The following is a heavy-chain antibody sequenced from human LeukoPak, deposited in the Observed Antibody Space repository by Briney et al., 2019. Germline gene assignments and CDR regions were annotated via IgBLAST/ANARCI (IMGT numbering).Heavy chain of an antibody. CDR1: GFTFDDYA. J-gene: IGHJ6*03. V-gene: IGHV3-9*01. CDR3: AKLSGSSSTSYYYYYMDV. D-gene: IGHD2-2*01. CDR2: ISWNSGSI. Sequence: GGSLRLSCAASGFTFDDYAMHWVRHAPGKGLEWVSGISWNSGSIGYADSVKGRFTISRDNAKNSLYLQMNSLRAEDTALYYCAKLSGSSSTSYYYYYMDVWGKGTTVTVSS.